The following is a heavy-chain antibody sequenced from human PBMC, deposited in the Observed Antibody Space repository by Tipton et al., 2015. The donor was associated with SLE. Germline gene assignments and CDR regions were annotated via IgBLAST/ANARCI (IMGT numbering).Heavy chain of an antibody. D-gene: IGHD3-16*01. Sequence: SLRLSCEASGFTFSDHAIHWVRQAPGKGLEWVAVIWYDATKESYADSVKGRFAISRDNSKYMVYLQVNNLRADDTAVYYCARDRFGSETFFDYWGQGTPVTVSS. CDR2: IWYDATKE. J-gene: IGHJ4*02. V-gene: IGHV3-33*01. CDR3: ARDRFGSETFFDY. CDR1: GFTFSDHA.